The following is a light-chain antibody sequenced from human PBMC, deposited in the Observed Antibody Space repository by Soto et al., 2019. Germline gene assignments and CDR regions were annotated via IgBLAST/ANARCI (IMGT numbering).Light chain of an antibody. CDR2: GAS. CDR3: QEYGSSPYT. J-gene: IGKJ2*01. V-gene: IGKV3-20*01. Sequence: IVLTQSPGTLSLSPGERATLSCRARQSVGSSYVAWYQQKPGQAPRLLIYGASSRATGIPDRFSGSGSGTDFTLTISRLEPEDCAVYYCQEYGSSPYTFGQGTKLDIK. CDR1: QSVGSSY.